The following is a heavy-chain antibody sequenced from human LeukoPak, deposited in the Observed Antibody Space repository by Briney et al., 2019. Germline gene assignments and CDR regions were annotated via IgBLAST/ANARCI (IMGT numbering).Heavy chain of an antibody. CDR3: ARGIIAAGFDY. CDR1: GFTFISYW. J-gene: IGHJ4*02. CDR2: IKQDGSEK. Sequence: GGSLRLSCAASGFTFISYWMSWFRQAPGKGREWVANIKQDGSEKYYVDSVKGRFTISRDNAKNSLYLQMNSLRAEDTAVYYCARGIIAAGFDYWGQGTLVTVSS. D-gene: IGHD6-13*01. V-gene: IGHV3-7*01.